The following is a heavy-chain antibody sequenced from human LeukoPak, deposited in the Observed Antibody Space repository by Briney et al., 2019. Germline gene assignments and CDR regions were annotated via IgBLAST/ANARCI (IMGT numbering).Heavy chain of an antibody. CDR3: ARDFATRLEWLSDAFDI. CDR2: ISSSSSYI. Sequence: PGGSLRLPCAASGFTFSSYSMNWVRQAPGKGLEWVSSISSSSSYIYYADSVKGRFTISRDNAKNSLYLQMNSLRAEDTAVYYCARDFATRLEWLSDAFDIWGQGTMVTVSS. V-gene: IGHV3-21*01. CDR1: GFTFSSYS. D-gene: IGHD3-3*01. J-gene: IGHJ3*02.